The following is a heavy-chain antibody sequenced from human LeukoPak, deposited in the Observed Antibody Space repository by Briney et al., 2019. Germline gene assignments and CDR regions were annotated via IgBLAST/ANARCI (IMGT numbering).Heavy chain of an antibody. J-gene: IGHJ4*02. CDR3: ARDETAAAGKGYYFDY. Sequence: GGSLRLSCAASGFTFSSYSMNWVRQAPGKGLEWVSYISSSSSTIYYADSVKGRFTISRDNAKNSLYLQMNSLRAEDTAVYYCARDETAAAGKGYYFDYWGQGTLVTVSS. D-gene: IGHD6-13*01. CDR2: ISSSSSTI. V-gene: IGHV3-48*01. CDR1: GFTFSSYS.